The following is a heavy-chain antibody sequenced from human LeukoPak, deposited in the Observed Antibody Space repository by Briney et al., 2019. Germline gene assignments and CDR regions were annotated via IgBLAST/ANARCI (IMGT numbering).Heavy chain of an antibody. CDR1: GLTFSSYA. Sequence: GGSLRLSCAASGLTFSSYAMSWVRQAPGKGLEWVSAISGSGGSTYYADSVKGRFTISSDNSKNTLYLQMNSLRAEDTAVYYCAGNYGDYVGEFDYWGQGTLVTVSS. V-gene: IGHV3-23*01. CDR3: AGNYGDYVGEFDY. D-gene: IGHD4-17*01. CDR2: ISGSGGST. J-gene: IGHJ4*02.